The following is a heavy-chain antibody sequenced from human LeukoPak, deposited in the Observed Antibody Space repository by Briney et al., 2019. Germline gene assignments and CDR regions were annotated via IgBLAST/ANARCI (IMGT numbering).Heavy chain of an antibody. CDR2: IYYSGSI. V-gene: IGHV4-59*01. D-gene: IGHD5-18*01. CDR3: ARGSWIQSSPAIYYFDY. J-gene: IGHJ4*02. Sequence: SETLSLTCTVSGGSISSYYWSWIRQPPGKGLEWIGYIYYSGSIKYSPSLKSRVTMSVDTSKNQFSLKLSSVTAADTAVYYCARGSWIQSSPAIYYFDYWGQGTLVTVSS. CDR1: GGSISSYY.